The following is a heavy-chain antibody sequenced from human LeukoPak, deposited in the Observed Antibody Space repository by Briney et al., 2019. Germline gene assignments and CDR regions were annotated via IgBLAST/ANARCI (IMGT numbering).Heavy chain of an antibody. Sequence: ASVKVSCKSFGYTFTSNYMHWVRQAPGQGPEWMGVISPSGASTTYAQTFQGRVTLTRDMSTSTDYSELSSLRSEDTAVYYCARVSGTGLGYCSGGSCYSLGGNYYYMDVWGKGTTVTISS. V-gene: IGHV1-46*01. J-gene: IGHJ6*03. D-gene: IGHD2-15*01. CDR1: GYTFTSNY. CDR2: ISPSGAST. CDR3: ARVSGTGLGYCSGGSCYSLGGNYYYMDV.